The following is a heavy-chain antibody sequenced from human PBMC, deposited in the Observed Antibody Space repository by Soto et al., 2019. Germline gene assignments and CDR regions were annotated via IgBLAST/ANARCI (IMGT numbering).Heavy chain of an antibody. Sequence: SETLSLTCTVSGGSISSGDYYWSWIRQPPGKGLEWIGYIYYSGSTYYNPSLKSRVTISVDTSKNQFSLKLSSVTAADTAVYYCARGIGITIFGVVFDYWGQGTLVTVSS. D-gene: IGHD3-3*01. J-gene: IGHJ4*02. CDR1: GGSISSGDYY. V-gene: IGHV4-30-4*01. CDR2: IYYSGST. CDR3: ARGIGITIFGVVFDY.